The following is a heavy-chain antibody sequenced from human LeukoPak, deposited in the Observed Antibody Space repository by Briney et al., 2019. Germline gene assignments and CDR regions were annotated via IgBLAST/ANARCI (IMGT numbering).Heavy chain of an antibody. D-gene: IGHD4-17*01. CDR2: ISGGEIT. CDR1: GFTFNNYA. Sequence: GGSLRLTCAASGFTFNNYAMNWVRQAPGKGLEWVSCISGGEITYYADSAKGRFTISRDNSQNTLYLQMNSLRAEDTAVYYCARDYADYVGYFFFDYWGQGTLVTVSS. J-gene: IGHJ4*02. CDR3: ARDYADYVGYFFFDY. V-gene: IGHV3-23*01.